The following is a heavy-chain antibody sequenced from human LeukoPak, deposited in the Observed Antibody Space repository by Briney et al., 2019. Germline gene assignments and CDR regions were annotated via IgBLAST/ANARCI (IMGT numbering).Heavy chain of an antibody. D-gene: IGHD2-2*01. V-gene: IGHV1-8*02. CDR1: GYTFTSYD. CDR3: ARFKRAGCSSTSCQGYYYGMDV. Sequence: GASVKVSCKASGYTFTSYDINWVRQATGQGLEWMGWMNPNSGNTGYAQKLQGRVTMTRNTSISTAYMELSSLRSEDTAVYYCARFKRAGCSSTSCQGYYYGMDVWGQGTTVTVSS. CDR2: MNPNSGNT. J-gene: IGHJ6*02.